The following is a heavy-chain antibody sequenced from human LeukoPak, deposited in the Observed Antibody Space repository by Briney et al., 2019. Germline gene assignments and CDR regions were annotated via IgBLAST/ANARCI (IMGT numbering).Heavy chain of an antibody. J-gene: IGHJ4*02. D-gene: IGHD6-13*01. CDR2: INWNGGST. CDR1: GFTVSSNY. V-gene: IGHV3-20*04. CDR3: AREQQPGAY. Sequence: GGSLRLSCAGSGFTVSSNYMSWVRQAPGKGLEWVSGINWNGGSTAYVESVKGRFTISRDNAKNSLYLQMRSLRAEDTALYYCAREQQPGAYWGQGTLVTVSS.